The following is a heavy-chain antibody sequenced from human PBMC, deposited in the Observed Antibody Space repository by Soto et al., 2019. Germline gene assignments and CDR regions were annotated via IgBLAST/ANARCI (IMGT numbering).Heavy chain of an antibody. CDR1: GGTFGSYA. J-gene: IGHJ6*02. Sequence: GASVKVSCKASGGTFGSYAISWVRQAPGQGLEWMGGIIPIFGTANYAQKFQGRVTITADESTSTAYMELSSLRSEDTAVYYCARENGGNSGYYYGMDVWGQGTTVTVSS. CDR3: ARENGGNSGYYYGMDV. CDR2: IIPIFGTA. D-gene: IGHD2-21*02. V-gene: IGHV1-69*13.